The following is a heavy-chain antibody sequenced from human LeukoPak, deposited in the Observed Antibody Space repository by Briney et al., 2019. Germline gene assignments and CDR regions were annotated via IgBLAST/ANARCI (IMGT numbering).Heavy chain of an antibody. J-gene: IGHJ4*02. Sequence: GGSLRLSCAASGFTFSSYGMHWVRQAPGKGLEWVAVIWYDGSNKYYADSVKGRFTISRDNSKNTLYLQMNSLRAEDTTVYCCARDGGDYNTYYFDYWGQGTLATVSS. CDR2: IWYDGSNK. CDR3: ARDGGDYNTYYFDY. D-gene: IGHD4-17*01. CDR1: GFTFSSYG. V-gene: IGHV3-33*01.